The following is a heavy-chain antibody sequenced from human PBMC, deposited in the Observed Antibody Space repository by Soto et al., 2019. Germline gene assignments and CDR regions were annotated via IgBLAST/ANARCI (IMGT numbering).Heavy chain of an antibody. CDR2: IYHSGST. CDR1: AGSISSGGYS. D-gene: IGHD3-22*01. Sequence: SGTLSLTCAVSAGSISSGGYSGSWIRQPTGKGLEWIGYIYHSGSTYYNPSLKSRVTISVDRSKNQFSLKLSSVTAADTAVYYCASLAIGYYDSSGQYFAYWGKGTLVTV. V-gene: IGHV4-30-2*01. CDR3: ASLAIGYYDSSGQYFAY. J-gene: IGHJ4*02.